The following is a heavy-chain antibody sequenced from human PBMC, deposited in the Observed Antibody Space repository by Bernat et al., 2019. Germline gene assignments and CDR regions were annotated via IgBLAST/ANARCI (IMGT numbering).Heavy chain of an antibody. D-gene: IGHD5-24*01. CDR1: GFTFSSYG. J-gene: IGHJ6*02. Sequence: QVQLVESGGGVVQPGGSLRLSCAASGFTFSSYGMHWVRQAPGKGLEWVAFIRYDGSNKYYADSVKGRFTISRDNSKNTLYLQMNSLRAEDTAVYYCAKDFPMKLQLGYYYYYGMDVWGQGTTVTVS. V-gene: IGHV3-30*02. CDR3: AKDFPMKLQLGYYYYYGMDV. CDR2: IRYDGSNK.